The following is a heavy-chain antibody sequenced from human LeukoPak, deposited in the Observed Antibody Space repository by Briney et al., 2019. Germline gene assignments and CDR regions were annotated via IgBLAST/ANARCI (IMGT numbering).Heavy chain of an antibody. D-gene: IGHD1-1*01. V-gene: IGHV4-34*01. CDR3: ASIASGTTFIHI. CDR2: INHSGST. Sequence: SETLSLTCAVYGGSFSGYYWSWIRQPPGKGLEWIGEINHSGSTNYNPSLKSRVTISVDTSKNQFSLKLSSVTAADTAVYYCASIASGTTFIHIWGQGTMVTVSS. J-gene: IGHJ3*02. CDR1: GGSFSGYY.